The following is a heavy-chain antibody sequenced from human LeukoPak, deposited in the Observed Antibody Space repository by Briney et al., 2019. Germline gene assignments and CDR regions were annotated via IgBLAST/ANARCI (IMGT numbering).Heavy chain of an antibody. V-gene: IGHV4-39*07. Sequence: SETLSLTFAVSGGSISSSNYYWGWIRQPPGKGLEWIGSIYYSGSAYYNPSLKSRLTISVDTSKNQFSLKLSSVTAADTAVYYCARDSAMGPTSFDSWGQGTLVTVSS. J-gene: IGHJ4*02. CDR3: ARDSAMGPTSFDS. CDR2: IYYSGSA. CDR1: GGSISSSNYY. D-gene: IGHD1-26*01.